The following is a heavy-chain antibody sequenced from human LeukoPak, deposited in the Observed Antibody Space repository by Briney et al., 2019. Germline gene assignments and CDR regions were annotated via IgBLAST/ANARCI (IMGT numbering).Heavy chain of an antibody. V-gene: IGHV3-30*15. CDR2: TSYDGNKK. D-gene: IGHD4-23*01. Sequence: GGSLRLSCAASGFTLTYYAMHWIRQAPGKGLEWVAVTSYDGNKKYYADSVKGRFTISRDSSKNTLYLQMSSLRAEDTAVYYCARSSYDYGGIEGPFDYWGQGTLVTVSS. CDR1: GFTLTYYA. CDR3: ARSSYDYGGIEGPFDY. J-gene: IGHJ4*02.